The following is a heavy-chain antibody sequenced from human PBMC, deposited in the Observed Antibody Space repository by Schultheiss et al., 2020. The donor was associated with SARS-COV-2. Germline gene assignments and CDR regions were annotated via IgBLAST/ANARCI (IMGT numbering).Heavy chain of an antibody. Sequence: GGSLRLSFAASGFTFSNAWMSWVRQAPGKGLEWVSAISGSGGSTYYADSVKGRFTISRDNFNNTVYLFMNSLRAEDTAIYYCAKVPSPFVDYYYMDVWGKGTTVTVSS. D-gene: IGHD2-15*01. CDR2: ISGSGGST. CDR1: GFTFSNAW. J-gene: IGHJ6*03. CDR3: AKVPSPFVDYYYMDV. V-gene: IGHV3-23*01.